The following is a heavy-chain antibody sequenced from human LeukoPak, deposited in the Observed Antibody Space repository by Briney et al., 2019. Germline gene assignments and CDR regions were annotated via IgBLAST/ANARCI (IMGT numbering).Heavy chain of an antibody. CDR2: ISGSGGST. V-gene: IGHV3-23*01. CDR3: AKEAASEEYSSSWYGYYYYYCMDV. CDR1: GFTFSSYS. Sequence: GGSLRLSCAASGFTFSSYSMSWVRQAPGKGLEWVSAISGSGGSTYYADSVKGRFTISRDNSKNTLYLQMNSLRAEDTAVYYCAKEAASEEYSSSWYGYYYYYCMDVWGKGTTVTVSS. D-gene: IGHD6-13*01. J-gene: IGHJ6*03.